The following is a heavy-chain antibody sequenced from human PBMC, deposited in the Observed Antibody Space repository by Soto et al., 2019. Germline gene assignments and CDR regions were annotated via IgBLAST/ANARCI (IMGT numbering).Heavy chain of an antibody. CDR1: GFTFSSYG. D-gene: IGHD3-16*02. J-gene: IGHJ4*02. V-gene: IGHV3-30*18. CDR3: TKEAAMITFGGVIAYDY. Sequence: QVQLVESGGGVVQPGRSLRLSCAASGFTFSSYGMHWVRQAPGKGLEWVAVISYDGSNKYYADSVKGRFTISRDNSKNTVYLQMNSLRAEDTAEYYCTKEAAMITFGGVIAYDYWRQGTLVTVSS. CDR2: ISYDGSNK.